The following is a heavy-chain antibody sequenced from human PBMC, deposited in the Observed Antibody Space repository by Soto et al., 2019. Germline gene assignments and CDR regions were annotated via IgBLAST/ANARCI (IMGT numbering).Heavy chain of an antibody. D-gene: IGHD2-2*01. J-gene: IGHJ6*02. CDR2: ISAYNGNT. CDR1: GYTFTSYG. V-gene: IGHV1-18*01. Sequence: QVQLVQSGAEVKKPGASVKVSCKASGYTFTSYGISWVRQAPGQGLEWMGWISAYNGNTNYAHKLQGSVTMTTNTSTSTAYMDLRSLRSDDTAVYYCARVRGDIVVVPAATPYYYYGMDVWGQGTTVTVSS. CDR3: ARVRGDIVVVPAATPYYYYGMDV.